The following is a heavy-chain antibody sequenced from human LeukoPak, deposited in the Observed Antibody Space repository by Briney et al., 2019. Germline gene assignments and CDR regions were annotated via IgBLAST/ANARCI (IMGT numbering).Heavy chain of an antibody. CDR1: GGSISSGGYY. J-gene: IGHJ5*02. CDR2: IYHSGST. D-gene: IGHD6-13*01. CDR3: VREPWSWYESSFDP. Sequence: SETLSLTCTVSGGSISSGGYYWSWIRQPPGKGLEWIGYIYHSGSTYYNPSLKSRVTISVDRSKNQFSLKLSSVTAADTAVYYCVREPWSWYESSFDPWGQGTLVTVSS. V-gene: IGHV4-30-2*01.